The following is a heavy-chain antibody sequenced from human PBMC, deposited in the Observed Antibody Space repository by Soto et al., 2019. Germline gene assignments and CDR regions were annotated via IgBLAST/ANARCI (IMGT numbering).Heavy chain of an antibody. Sequence: LSLTCAVSPYSIRNGYYWGWIRQPPGKGLEWLGSNYHSGNTHHNPSLKSRVTLSVDTSKNQFSLRLTSVTAADTAVYFCAREYSSSAGYFDYWGLGALVTVSS. CDR3: AREYSSSAGYFDY. D-gene: IGHD6-6*01. CDR2: NYHSGNT. J-gene: IGHJ4*02. CDR1: PYSIRNGYY. V-gene: IGHV4-38-2*02.